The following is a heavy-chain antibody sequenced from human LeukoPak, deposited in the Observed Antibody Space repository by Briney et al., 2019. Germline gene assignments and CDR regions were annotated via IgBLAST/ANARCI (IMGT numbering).Heavy chain of an antibody. CDR2: IYTSGST. V-gene: IGHV4-61*02. J-gene: IGHJ4*02. CDR1: GGSISSGSYY. CDR3: ARDEFRGYCSSTSCSPGRY. Sequence: SQTLSLTCTVSGGSISSGSYYWSWIRQPAGKGLEWIGRIYTSGSTNYNPSLKSRVTISADTSKNQFSLKLSSVTAADTAVYYCARDEFRGYCSSTSCSPGRYWGQGTLVTVSS. D-gene: IGHD2-2*01.